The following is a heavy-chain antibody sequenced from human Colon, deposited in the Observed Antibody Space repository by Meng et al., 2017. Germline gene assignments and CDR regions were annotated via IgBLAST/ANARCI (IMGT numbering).Heavy chain of an antibody. CDR3: ARMGAGAAFDF. J-gene: IGHJ4*02. CDR2: INPNSGVT. CDR1: GYTFTTFF. D-gene: IGHD1-26*01. Sequence: QVHLVQSGAEVNTPGSSVKISCEASGYTFTTFFLNWVRQTPDQGFEWLGRINPNSGVTNFAQKFQGRVTMTRDTSISTAYMELASLRSDDTGVYYCARMGAGAAFDFWGQGTLVTVSS. V-gene: IGHV1-2*05.